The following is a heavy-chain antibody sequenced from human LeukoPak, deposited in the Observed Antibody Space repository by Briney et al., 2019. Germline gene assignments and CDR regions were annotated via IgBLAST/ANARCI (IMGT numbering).Heavy chain of an antibody. D-gene: IGHD3-10*01. CDR2: IRGTANGYAT. J-gene: IGHJ4*02. V-gene: IGHV3-73*01. Sequence: GGSLRLSCAASGFTFSGSALHWVRQASGKGLEWVGRIRGTANGYATAYAASVKGRFTISRDDSKNTAYLQMDSLKTEDTAVYYCTGNYYGSGSYADFDYWGQGTLVTVSS. CDR1: GFTFSGSA. CDR3: TGNYYGSGSYADFDY.